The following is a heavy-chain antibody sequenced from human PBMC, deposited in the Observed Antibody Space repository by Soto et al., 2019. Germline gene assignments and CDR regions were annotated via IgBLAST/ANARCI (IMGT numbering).Heavy chain of an antibody. J-gene: IGHJ6*02. CDR1: GGSTSSSNW. CDR3: ARSQDIVLVPAVGMDV. Sequence: PSETLSLTCAFSGGSTSSSNWWIWVRQPPGKGLEWIGEIYHSGSTNYNPSLKSRVTISVDKSKNQFSLKLSSVTAADTAVYYCARSQDIVLVPAVGMDVWGQGTTVTVSS. V-gene: IGHV4-4*02. D-gene: IGHD2-2*01. CDR2: IYHSGST.